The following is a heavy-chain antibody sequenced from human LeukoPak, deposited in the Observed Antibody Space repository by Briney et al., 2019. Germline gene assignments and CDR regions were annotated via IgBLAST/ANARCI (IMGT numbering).Heavy chain of an antibody. CDR3: ARTYRGRYYGMDV. D-gene: IGHD1-14*01. V-gene: IGHV1-18*01. Sequence: ASVTVSCTASGYTFTSYGISWVRQAPGQGLEWMGWISAYNGNTNYAQKLQGRVTMTTDTSTSTAYMELRSLRSDDTAVYYCARTYRGRYYGMDVWGQGTTVTVSS. J-gene: IGHJ6*02. CDR1: GYTFTSYG. CDR2: ISAYNGNT.